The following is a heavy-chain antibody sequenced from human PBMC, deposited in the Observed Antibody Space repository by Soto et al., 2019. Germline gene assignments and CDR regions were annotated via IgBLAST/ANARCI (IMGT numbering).Heavy chain of an antibody. CDR1: GFTFSTYA. Sequence: GGSLRLSCAASGFTFSTYAMNWVRQAPGKGLEWVSGISGSGDSTYYADSVKGRFTVSRDNSKNTLYLQMNSLRAEDTAVFYCAKEMSSGRSLDYWGQGTLVTVSS. V-gene: IGHV3-23*01. D-gene: IGHD6-19*01. J-gene: IGHJ4*02. CDR2: ISGSGDST. CDR3: AKEMSSGRSLDY.